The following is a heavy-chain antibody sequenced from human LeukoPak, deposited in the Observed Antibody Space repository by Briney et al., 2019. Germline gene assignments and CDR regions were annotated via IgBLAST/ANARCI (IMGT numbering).Heavy chain of an antibody. J-gene: IGHJ4*02. V-gene: IGHV3-23*01. CDR3: SKRYNLYYFDY. CDR1: GFTFSNYA. Sequence: GGSLRLSCAAAGFTFSNYAMSWVSQAPGKGLEWVSVISGSDGTTYNTDSVKGRFTISRDNSKNTLYLQMNSLRAEDTAVYYCSKRYNLYYFDYWGQGTLVTVSS. CDR2: ISGSDGTT. D-gene: IGHD1-20*01.